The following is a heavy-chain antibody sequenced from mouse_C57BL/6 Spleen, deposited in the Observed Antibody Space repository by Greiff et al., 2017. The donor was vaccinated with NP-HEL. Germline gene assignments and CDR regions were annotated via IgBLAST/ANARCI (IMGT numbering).Heavy chain of an antibody. CDR1: GYTFTSYW. J-gene: IGHJ2*01. V-gene: IGHV1-55*01. D-gene: IGHD2-5*01. CDR3: AREGAYYSNYGDY. Sequence: VQLQQPGAELVKPGASVKMSCKASGYTFTSYWITWVKQRPGQGLEWIGDIYPGSGSTNYNEKFKSKATLTVDTSSSTAYMQLSSLTSEDSAVYYCAREGAYYSNYGDYWGQGTTLTVSS. CDR2: IYPGSGST.